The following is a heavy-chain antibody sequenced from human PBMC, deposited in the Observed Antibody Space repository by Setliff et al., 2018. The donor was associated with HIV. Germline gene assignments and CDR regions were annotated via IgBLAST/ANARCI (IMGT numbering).Heavy chain of an antibody. D-gene: IGHD3-22*01. CDR1: GGSINDERYY. CDR3: ARRVFNYYDTLYYFDY. J-gene: IGHJ4*02. CDR2: IYQSGST. V-gene: IGHV4-39*01. Sequence: PSETLSLTCSVSGGSINDERYYWSWIRQPPGKGLEWTGSIYQSGSTYYNPSLKSRVTISVDTSKNQFSLKLSSVTAADTAVYYCARRVFNYYDTLYYFDYWGQGTPVTVSS.